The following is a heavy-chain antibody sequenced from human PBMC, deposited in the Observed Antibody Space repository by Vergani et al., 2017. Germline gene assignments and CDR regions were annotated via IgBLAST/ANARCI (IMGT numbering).Heavy chain of an antibody. CDR1: GYTLTELS. CDR2: FDPEDGET. V-gene: IGHV1-24*01. J-gene: IGHJ6*02. CDR3: ATEAAPPWWXLLQKPYYYYGMDV. Sequence: QVQLVQSGAEVKKPGASVKVSCEVSGYTLTELSMHWVRQAPGKGLEWMGGFDPEDGETIYAQKFQGRVTMTEDTSTDTAYMELSSLRSEDTAVYYCATEAAPPWWXLLQKPYYYYGMDVWGQGTTVTVSS. D-gene: IGHD2-15*01.